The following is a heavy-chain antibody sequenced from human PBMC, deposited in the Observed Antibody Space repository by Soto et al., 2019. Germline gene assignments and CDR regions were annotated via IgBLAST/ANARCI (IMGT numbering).Heavy chain of an antibody. Sequence: QVQLQESGPGLVKASETLSLTCTVSGGSIDSYYWSWIRQPPGKGLQWIGYVYYRGTTTYSPSLRSRVTISVGRSKNQFSMKLTSVTAADTAVYYFARLGGYYQSLDTWCQGTLVTVSS. J-gene: IGHJ5*02. V-gene: IGHV4-59*08. D-gene: IGHD3-22*01. CDR2: VYYRGTT. CDR3: ARLGGYYQSLDT. CDR1: GGSIDSYY.